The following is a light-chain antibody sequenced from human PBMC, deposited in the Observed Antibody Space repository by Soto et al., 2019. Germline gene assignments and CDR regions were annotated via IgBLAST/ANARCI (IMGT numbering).Light chain of an antibody. Sequence: QSALTQPASVSGSPGQSITISCTGTSSDVGSYNYVSWYQQHPGKAPKLMIYEVSDRPSGISSRFSGSKSGNTASLTISGLQAEDEADYYCCSYAGSPWVFGGGTKLTVL. CDR1: SSDVGSYNY. V-gene: IGLV2-14*01. CDR3: CSYAGSPWV. J-gene: IGLJ3*02. CDR2: EVS.